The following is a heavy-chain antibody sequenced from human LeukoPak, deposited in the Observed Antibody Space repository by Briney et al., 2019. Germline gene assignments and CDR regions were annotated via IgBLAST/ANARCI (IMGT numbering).Heavy chain of an antibody. CDR1: GYTFTSYG. V-gene: IGHV1-69*06. J-gene: IGHJ6*03. D-gene: IGHD6-13*01. Sequence: EASVKVSCKASGYTFTSYGISWVRQAPGQGLEWMGGIIPIFGTANYAQKFQGRVTITADKSTSTAYMELSSLRSEDTAVYYCARGQPQQPNAYYYYYYMDVWGKGTTVTVSS. CDR3: ARGQPQQPNAYYYYYYMDV. CDR2: IIPIFGTA.